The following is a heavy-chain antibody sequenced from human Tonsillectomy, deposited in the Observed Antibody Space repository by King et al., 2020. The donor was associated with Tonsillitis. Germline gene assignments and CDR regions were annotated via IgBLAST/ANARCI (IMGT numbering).Heavy chain of an antibody. CDR2: INHSGST. Sequence: VQLQQWGAGLLKPSEPLSLTCAVYGGSFSGYYWSWIRQPPGKGLEWIGEINHSGSTNYNPSLKSRVTISVDTSKNQFSLKLSSVTAADTAVYYCARGKYEWELLKYYYYYMDVWGKGTTVTVSS. J-gene: IGHJ6*03. D-gene: IGHD1-26*01. V-gene: IGHV4-34*01. CDR3: ARGKYEWELLKYYYYYMDV. CDR1: GGSFSGYY.